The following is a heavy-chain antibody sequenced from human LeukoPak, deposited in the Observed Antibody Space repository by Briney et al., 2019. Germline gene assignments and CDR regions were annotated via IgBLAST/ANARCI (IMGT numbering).Heavy chain of an antibody. Sequence: ASVKVSCKASGYTFTDYYMHWVRQAPGQGLEWMGWINPNNDDTNYAQKFQGRVTMTRDTTINTAYMDLSRLTSDDTAVYYCARAYCSTTTCPRGYYHYSVDVWGKGTTVTVSS. CDR2: INPNNDDT. V-gene: IGHV1-2*02. CDR3: ARAYCSTTTCPRGYYHYSVDV. CDR1: GYTFTDYY. J-gene: IGHJ6*03. D-gene: IGHD2-2*01.